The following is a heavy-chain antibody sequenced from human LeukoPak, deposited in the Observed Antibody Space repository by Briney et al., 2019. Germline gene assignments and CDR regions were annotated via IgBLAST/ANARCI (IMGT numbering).Heavy chain of an antibody. CDR2: IYYSGST. Sequence: EPSETLSLTCTVSGGSISSYYWSWIRRPPGKGLEWIGYIYYSGSTNYNPSLKSRVTISVDTSKNQFSLKLSSVTAADTAVYYCARSYWSGGSCYPDYWGQGTLVTVSS. V-gene: IGHV4-59*01. CDR1: GGSISSYY. J-gene: IGHJ4*02. CDR3: ARSYWSGGSCYPDY. D-gene: IGHD2-15*01.